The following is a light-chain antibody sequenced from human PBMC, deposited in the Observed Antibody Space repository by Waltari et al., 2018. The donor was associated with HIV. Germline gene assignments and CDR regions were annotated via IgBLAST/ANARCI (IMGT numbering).Light chain of an antibody. CDR3: ATWDDSLHGPV. CDR2: RKN. Sequence: QSVVPQPPSASGTPGQRVTIPCSGSNSTIGSSTVNGYLQLPGTAPNLLIYRKNQLSSGVPDRFSGSKCGSSASLAISVLQSEDEADYYCATWDDSLHGPVFGGGTKLTVL. J-gene: IGLJ3*02. CDR1: NSTIGSST. V-gene: IGLV1-44*01.